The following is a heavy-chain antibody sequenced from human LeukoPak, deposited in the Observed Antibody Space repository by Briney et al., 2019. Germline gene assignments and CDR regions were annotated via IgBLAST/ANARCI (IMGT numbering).Heavy chain of an antibody. CDR3: AKYIAAAGRPDAFDI. D-gene: IGHD6-13*01. Sequence: GGSLRLSCPASGFTFSSYGMSWVRQAPGKGLEWVSAISGSGASTYYADSVKGRFTISRDNSRNTLYLQMNSLRAEDTAVYYCAKYIAAAGRPDAFDIWGQQTMVTVSS. V-gene: IGHV3-23*01. CDR1: GFTFSSYG. J-gene: IGHJ3*02. CDR2: ISGSGAST.